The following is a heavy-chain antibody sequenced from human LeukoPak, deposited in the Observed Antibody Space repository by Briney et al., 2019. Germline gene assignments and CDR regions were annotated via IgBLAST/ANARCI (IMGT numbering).Heavy chain of an antibody. CDR1: GFTFSSYA. CDR3: AKLLYYYDSSQPY. V-gene: IGHV3-30*04. Sequence: GGSLRLSCAASGFTFSSYAMHWVRQAPGKGLEWVAAISYDGSNKYYADSVKDRFTISRDNSKNTLYLQMNSLRAEDTAVYYCAKLLYYYDSSQPYWGQGTLVTVSS. J-gene: IGHJ4*02. D-gene: IGHD3-22*01. CDR2: ISYDGSNK.